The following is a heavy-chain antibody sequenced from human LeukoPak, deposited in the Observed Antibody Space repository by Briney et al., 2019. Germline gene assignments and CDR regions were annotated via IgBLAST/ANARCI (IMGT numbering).Heavy chain of an antibody. J-gene: IGHJ4*02. V-gene: IGHV3-23*01. CDR2: ISVSGDST. CDR1: GFRLSSYA. Sequence: GGSLRLSCAASGFRLSSYAMTWVRQAPGKGLEWVSGISVSGDSTYYADSVKGRFTISRDNSKNTLYLQMNSLRAEDTAVYYCAKSIIIFIPQKSGPAYYFDYWGQGTLVTVSS. CDR3: AKSIIIFIPQKSGPAYYFDY. D-gene: IGHD3/OR15-3a*01.